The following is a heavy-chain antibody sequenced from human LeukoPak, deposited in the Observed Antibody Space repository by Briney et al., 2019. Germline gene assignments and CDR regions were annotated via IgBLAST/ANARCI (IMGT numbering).Heavy chain of an antibody. CDR2: FDPEDGET. CDR1: GYTLTELS. V-gene: IGHV1-24*01. CDR3: ATGHCSSTSCFRLGY. D-gene: IGHD2-2*01. J-gene: IGHJ4*02. Sequence: ASVKVSCKVSGYTLTELSMHWVRQAPGKGLEWMGGFDPEDGETIYAQKFPGRVTMTEGTSTDTAYMELSSLRSEDTAVYYCATGHCSSTSCFRLGYWGQGTLVTVSS.